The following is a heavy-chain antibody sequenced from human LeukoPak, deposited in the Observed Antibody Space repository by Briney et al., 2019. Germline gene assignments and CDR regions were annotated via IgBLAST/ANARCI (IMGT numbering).Heavy chain of an antibody. Sequence: GGSLRLSCAASGFTFSSYEMNWVRQAPGKGLEWISYISSSGSTIYYADSVKGRFTISRDNAKNSLYLQMNSLRAENTAVYYCARTSSLAVAGINWGQGTLVTVSS. CDR1: GFTFSSYE. J-gene: IGHJ4*02. CDR2: ISSSGSTI. CDR3: ARTSSLAVAGIN. D-gene: IGHD6-19*01. V-gene: IGHV3-48*03.